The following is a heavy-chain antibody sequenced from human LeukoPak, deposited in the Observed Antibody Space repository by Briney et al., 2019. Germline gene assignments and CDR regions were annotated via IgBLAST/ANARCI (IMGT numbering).Heavy chain of an antibody. CDR3: ARDPLAGWFDY. CDR2: IRSSSET. Sequence: GGSLRLSCAASGFIFSQYSMNWVRQAPGKGLEWVSHIRSSSETFYADSVKGRFTISRDNAKNSLYLQMNSLRDEDTAVYYCARDPLAGWFDYWGQGTLVTVSS. D-gene: IGHD6-19*01. J-gene: IGHJ4*02. CDR1: GFIFSQYS. V-gene: IGHV3-48*02.